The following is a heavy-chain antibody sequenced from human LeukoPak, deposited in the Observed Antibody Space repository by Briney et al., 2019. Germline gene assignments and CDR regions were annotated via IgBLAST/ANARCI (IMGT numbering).Heavy chain of an antibody. J-gene: IGHJ3*02. CDR3: ARGYYGSGSYYMGDDAFDT. V-gene: IGHV4-39*07. D-gene: IGHD3-10*01. CDR1: GGSISSSSYY. CDR2: IYYSGST. Sequence: PSETLSLTCTVSGGSISSSSYYWGWIRQPPGKGLEWIGSIYYSGSTYYNPSLKSRVTISVDTSKNQFSLKLSSVTAADTAVYYCARGYYGSGSYYMGDDAFDTWGQGTMVTVSS.